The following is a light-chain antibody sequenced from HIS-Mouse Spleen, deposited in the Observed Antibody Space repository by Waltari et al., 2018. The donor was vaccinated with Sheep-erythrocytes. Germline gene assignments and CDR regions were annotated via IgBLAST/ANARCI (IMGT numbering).Light chain of an antibody. CDR3: CSYAGSYNHV. J-gene: IGLJ1*01. V-gene: IGLV2-11*01. CDR1: SRDVGGYNY. Sequence: QSALTQPRSVSGSPGQSVTISCTGTSRDVGGYNYVSWYQQHTGKAPTLMIYVVSKRPSGVPVRFSGSKSGYTASLTISGLQAEDEADYYCCSYAGSYNHVFATGTKVTVL. CDR2: VVS.